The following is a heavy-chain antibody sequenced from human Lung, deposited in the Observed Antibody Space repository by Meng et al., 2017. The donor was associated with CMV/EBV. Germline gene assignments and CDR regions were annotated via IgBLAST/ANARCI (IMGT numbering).Heavy chain of an antibody. CDR1: GYTFSLYY. D-gene: IGHD3-16*01. V-gene: IGHV1-2*02. Sequence: ASVXVSXKASGYTFSLYYIHWVRQAPGQGLEWMGWINPNTGGTNSAQKFQGRVTITGDTSISTAYMELSRLNSDDTALYYCARERGLGFRGTNDAFDIWGEWTXVTVSS. CDR2: INPNTGGT. CDR3: ARERGLGFRGTNDAFDI. J-gene: IGHJ3*02.